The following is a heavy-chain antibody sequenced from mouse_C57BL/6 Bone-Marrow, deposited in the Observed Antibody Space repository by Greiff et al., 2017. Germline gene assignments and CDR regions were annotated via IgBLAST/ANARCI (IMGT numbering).Heavy chain of an antibody. V-gene: IGHV1-64*01. Sequence: VQLQQPGAELVKPGASVKLSCKASGYTFTSYWMNWVKQRPGQGLEWIGMIHPYTGSTNYNETFKSQVTLTVDKSYSTAYMQRSRLTSEYSAVYYCAFTLDYWGQGTTLTVSS. J-gene: IGHJ2*01. CDR2: IHPYTGST. CDR1: GYTFTSYW. CDR3: AFTLDY.